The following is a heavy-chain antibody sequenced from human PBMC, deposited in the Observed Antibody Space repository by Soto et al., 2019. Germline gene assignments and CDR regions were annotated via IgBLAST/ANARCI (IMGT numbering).Heavy chain of an antibody. J-gene: IGHJ3*02. D-gene: IGHD2-15*01. Sequence: GGSLRRSCAASGFTFTNAWLGWVRQAPGKGLEWVGRIKSKSDGQTTVYAAPVTGRFSISRDNSKNTLYLQMDSLNTEDTAMYNCSFVLTCCCYHFGGFDICGQGTMVTVSS. CDR2: IKSKSDGQTT. CDR1: GFTFTNAW. CDR3: SFVLTCCCYHFGGFDI. V-gene: IGHV3-15*05.